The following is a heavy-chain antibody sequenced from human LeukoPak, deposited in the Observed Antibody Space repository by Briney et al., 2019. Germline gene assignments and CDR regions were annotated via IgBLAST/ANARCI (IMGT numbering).Heavy chain of an antibody. CDR1: GFTFSSYA. J-gene: IGHJ4*02. V-gene: IGHV3-30-3*01. Sequence: GRSLRLSCAASGFTFSSYAMHWVRQAPGKGLEWVAVISYDGSNKYYADSVKGRFTISRDNSKNTLYLQMNSLRAEDTAVYYCARDSCSSTSCYEEADYWGQGTLDTVSS. D-gene: IGHD2-2*01. CDR2: ISYDGSNK. CDR3: ARDSCSSTSCYEEADY.